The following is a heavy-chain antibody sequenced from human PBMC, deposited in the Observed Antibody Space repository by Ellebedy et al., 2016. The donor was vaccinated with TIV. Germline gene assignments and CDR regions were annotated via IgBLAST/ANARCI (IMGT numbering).Heavy chain of an antibody. Sequence: GESLKTSCAASGFTFSRYSLNWVRQAPGKGLECIASISSSITTKYYADSVKGRFTISRDNDKTSLYLQMNSLRVEDTAVYYCVREGSEAYGGEYFQVWGQGTLVTVSS. CDR2: ISSSITTK. V-gene: IGHV3-48*04. J-gene: IGHJ1*01. CDR3: VREGSEAYGGEYFQV. D-gene: IGHD4-17*01. CDR1: GFTFSRYS.